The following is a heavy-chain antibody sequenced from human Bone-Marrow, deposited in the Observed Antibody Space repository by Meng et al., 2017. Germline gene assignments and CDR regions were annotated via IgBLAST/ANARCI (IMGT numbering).Heavy chain of an antibody. CDR1: GGTFSSYT. J-gene: IGHJ5*02. D-gene: IGHD2-15*01. Sequence: SVKVSCQASGGTFSSYTISWVRQAPGQGLEWMGRIIPILGIANYAQKFQGRVTITADKSTSTAYMELSSLRSEDTAVYYCARDNCSGGSCSNWFDPWGQGTLVTVSS. V-gene: IGHV1-69*04. CDR2: IIPILGIA. CDR3: ARDNCSGGSCSNWFDP.